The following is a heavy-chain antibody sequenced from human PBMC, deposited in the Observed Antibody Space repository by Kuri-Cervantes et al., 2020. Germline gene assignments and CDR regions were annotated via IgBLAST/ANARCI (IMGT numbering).Heavy chain of an antibody. D-gene: IGHD2-21*02. J-gene: IGHJ1*01. CDR2: ISGSGGST. CDR3: AKDQSVVVTNEYFQH. CDR1: GFTFSSYA. Sequence: GGSLRLSCAASGFTFSSYAMSWVRQAPGKGLEWVSAISGSGGSTYYADSVKGRFTISRDNSKNTLYLQMNSLRDEDTAVYYCAKDQSVVVTNEYFQHWGQGTLVTVSS. V-gene: IGHV3-23*01.